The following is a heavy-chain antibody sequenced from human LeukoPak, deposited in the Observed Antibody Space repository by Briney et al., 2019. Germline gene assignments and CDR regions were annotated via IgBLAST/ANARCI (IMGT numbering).Heavy chain of an antibody. V-gene: IGHV4-59*01. Sequence: SETLSLTCTVSGGSISSYYWSWVRQPPGKGLEWIGYIYYSGSTNYNPSLKSRVTISVDTSKNQFSLKLSSVTAADTAVYYCARDPNSSGWHNRFDYWGQGTLVTVSS. CDR1: GGSISSYY. D-gene: IGHD6-19*01. J-gene: IGHJ4*02. CDR3: ARDPNSSGWHNRFDY. CDR2: IYYSGST.